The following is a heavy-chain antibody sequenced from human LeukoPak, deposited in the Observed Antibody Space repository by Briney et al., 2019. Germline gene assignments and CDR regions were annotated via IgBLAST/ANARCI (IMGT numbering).Heavy chain of an antibody. V-gene: IGHV3-30-3*01. J-gene: IGHJ4*02. CDR1: GFTFSSYA. Sequence: GGSLRLSCAASGFTFSSYAMHWVRQAPGKGLEWVAVISYDGSNKYYADSVKGRFTISRDNSKNTLYLQMNSLRAEDTAVYYCAKGPLDCGGDCYSGDSYFDYWGQGTLVTVSS. D-gene: IGHD2-21*02. CDR3: AKGPLDCGGDCYSGDSYFDY. CDR2: ISYDGSNK.